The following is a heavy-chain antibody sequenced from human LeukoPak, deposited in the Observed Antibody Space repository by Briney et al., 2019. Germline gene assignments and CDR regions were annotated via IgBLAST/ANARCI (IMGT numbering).Heavy chain of an antibody. D-gene: IGHD1-14*01. CDR1: GGSISSYY. Sequence: PSETLSLTCTVSGGSISSYYWSWIRQPAGKGLEWIGRIYTSGSTNYNPSLKSRVTMSVDTSKNQFPLKLSSVTATDTAVYYCARHEWGITNAFDIWGQGAMVTVSS. V-gene: IGHV4-4*07. CDR3: ARHEWGITNAFDI. J-gene: IGHJ3*02. CDR2: IYTSGST.